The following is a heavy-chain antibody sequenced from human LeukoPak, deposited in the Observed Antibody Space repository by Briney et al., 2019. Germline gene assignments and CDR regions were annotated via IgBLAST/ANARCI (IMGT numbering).Heavy chain of an antibody. V-gene: IGHV4-39*01. CDR3: ARRITMVRGVMWDTFDY. D-gene: IGHD3-10*01. Sequence: TPSETLSLTCTVSGGSISSSSYYWGWIRQPPGKGLEWIGSIYYSGSTYYNPSPKGRVTISVDTSKNQFSLKLSSVTAADTAVYYCARRITMVRGVMWDTFDYWGQGTLVTISS. J-gene: IGHJ4*02. CDR2: IYYSGST. CDR1: GGSISSSSYY.